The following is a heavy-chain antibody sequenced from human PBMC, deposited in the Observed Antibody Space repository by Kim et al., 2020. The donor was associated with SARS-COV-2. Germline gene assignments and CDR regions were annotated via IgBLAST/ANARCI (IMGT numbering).Heavy chain of an antibody. J-gene: IGHJ5*02. D-gene: IGHD6-13*01. CDR2: IYYSGST. Sequence: SETLSLTCTVSGGSISSYYWSWIQQPPGKGLEWIGYIYYSGSTNYNPSLKSRVTISVDTSKNQFSLKLSSVTAADTAVYYCARDTGSSSLHPFDPWGQGTLVTVSS. CDR1: GGSISSYY. CDR3: ARDTGSSSLHPFDP. V-gene: IGHV4-59*01.